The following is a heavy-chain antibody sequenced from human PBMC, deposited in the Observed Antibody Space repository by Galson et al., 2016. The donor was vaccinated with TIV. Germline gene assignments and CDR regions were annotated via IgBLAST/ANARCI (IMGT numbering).Heavy chain of an antibody. CDR1: GFRFSDYS. V-gene: IGHV3-11*01. Sequence: SLRLSCAASGFRFSDYSMSWIRQAPGKGLEWISYISGSGITTYYADSVKGRFTISRDNAKNSLFLHVNSLRAEDTAVYYCATGLVPPAIDYWGQGNLLTVSS. J-gene: IGHJ4*02. CDR2: ISGSGITT. D-gene: IGHD2-2*02. CDR3: ATGLVPPAIDY.